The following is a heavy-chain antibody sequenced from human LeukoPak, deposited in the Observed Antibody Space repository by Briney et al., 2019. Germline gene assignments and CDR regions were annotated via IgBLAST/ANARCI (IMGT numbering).Heavy chain of an antibody. V-gene: IGHV4-59*12. CDR3: AREEYSSKHNWFDP. CDR1: GGSISSYY. D-gene: IGHD6-6*01. J-gene: IGHJ5*02. Sequence: SETLSLTCTVSGGSISSYYWSRIRQPPGKGLEWIGYIYYSGSTNYNPSLKSRVTISVDTSKNQFSLKLSSVTAADTAVYYCAREEYSSKHNWFDPWGQGTLVTVSS. CDR2: IYYSGST.